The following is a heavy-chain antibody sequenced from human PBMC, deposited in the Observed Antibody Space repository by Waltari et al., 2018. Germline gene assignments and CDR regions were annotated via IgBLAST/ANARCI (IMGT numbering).Heavy chain of an antibody. D-gene: IGHD3-10*01. CDR1: GFTFSSYS. CDR3: ARSQSYGSGSRDFDY. V-gene: IGHV3-48*01. CDR2: ISSSSSTI. J-gene: IGHJ4*02. Sequence: EVQLVESGGGLVQPGGSLRLSCAASGFTFSSYSMNWVRQAPGKGLEWVSYISSSSSTIYYADSVKGRFTISRDNAKNSLYLQMNSLRAEDTAVYYCARSQSYGSGSRDFDYWGQGTLVTVSS.